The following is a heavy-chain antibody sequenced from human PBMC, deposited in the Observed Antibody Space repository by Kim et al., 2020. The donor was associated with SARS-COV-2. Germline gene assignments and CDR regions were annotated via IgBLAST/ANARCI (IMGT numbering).Heavy chain of an antibody. V-gene: IGHV3-49*02. J-gene: IGHJ4*02. CDR3: SRVNDIVVVPAATPLGY. Sequence: VKGRFTISRDDSKSITYLQMKSLKTEDTAVYYCSRVNDIVVVPAATPLGYWGQGTLVTVSS. D-gene: IGHD2-2*01.